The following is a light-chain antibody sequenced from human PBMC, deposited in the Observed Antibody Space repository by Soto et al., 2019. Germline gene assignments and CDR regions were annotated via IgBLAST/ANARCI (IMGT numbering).Light chain of an antibody. CDR3: FLSYSGAYVV. CDR1: TGAVTSGHY. J-gene: IGLJ2*01. V-gene: IGLV7-46*01. Sequence: QAVVTQEPSLTVSPGGTVTLTCGSSTGAVTSGHYPYWSQQKPGQAPRTLIYDTSNKHSWTPARFSGSRLGGKAALTLSGAQPEDEAEYYGFLSYSGAYVVFGGGTKLTVL. CDR2: DTS.